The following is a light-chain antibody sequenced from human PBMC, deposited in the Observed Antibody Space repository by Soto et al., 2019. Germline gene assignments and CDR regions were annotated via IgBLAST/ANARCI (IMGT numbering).Light chain of an antibody. J-gene: IGLJ2*01. CDR2: EVS. Sequence: QSALTQPPSESGSPGQSVTIYCTGTSSDVGGYNYVSWYQQHPGKAPKLMISEVSKRPSGVPDRFSGSKSGNTASLTVSGLQAEDEADYYCSSFAGNNNLVFGGGTKLTVL. CDR3: SSFAGNNNLV. CDR1: SSDVGGYNY. V-gene: IGLV2-8*01.